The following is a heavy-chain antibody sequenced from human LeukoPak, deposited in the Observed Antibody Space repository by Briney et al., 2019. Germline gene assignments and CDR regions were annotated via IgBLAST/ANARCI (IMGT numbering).Heavy chain of an antibody. CDR1: GFTFSNYW. J-gene: IGHJ6*02. CDR3: ARSEEPAGHYYYGMDV. V-gene: IGHV3-74*03. D-gene: IGHD2-2*01. CDR2: IDNAGSIT. Sequence: SGGSLRLSCAASGFTFSNYWIHWVRQAPGKGLVWVSRIDNAGSITTYADSVKGRFTISRDNAENTLYLQMNSLRVEDTAVYYCARSEEPAGHYYYGMDVWGQGTTVTVSS.